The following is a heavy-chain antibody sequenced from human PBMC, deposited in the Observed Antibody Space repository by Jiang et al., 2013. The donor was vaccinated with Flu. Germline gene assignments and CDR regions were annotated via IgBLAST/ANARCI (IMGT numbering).Heavy chain of an antibody. J-gene: IGHJ4*02. Sequence: LIKRGGPVRLSCAASGFAYYKAWMNWVRQAPGKGLEWVGRIQSREDGGTIDYAAPVKGRFTISRDDSRNMLYLQMNSLKREDTAVYYCCIDKEGTTVAGSLGFDYWGQGTLATVSS. V-gene: IGHV3-15*07. D-gene: IGHD6-19*01. CDR3: CIDKEGTTVAGSLGFDY. CDR2: IQSREDGGTI. CDR1: GFAYYKAW.